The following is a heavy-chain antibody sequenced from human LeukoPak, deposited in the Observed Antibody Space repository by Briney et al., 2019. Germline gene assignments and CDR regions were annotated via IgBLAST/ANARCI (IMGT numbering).Heavy chain of an antibody. V-gene: IGHV5-51*01. CDR2: IYPVDSDS. D-gene: IGHD3-3*01. Sequence: GESLKISSKASGYSFDYYWIAWVRQMPGKGLEWMGIIYPVDSDSTYSPSFQGQVTISVDKSINTAYLQWSSLKASNTAIYYCARVGSVTNFGVVSYYFDYWGQGTLVTVSS. J-gene: IGHJ4*02. CDR3: ARVGSVTNFGVVSYYFDY. CDR1: GYSFDYYW.